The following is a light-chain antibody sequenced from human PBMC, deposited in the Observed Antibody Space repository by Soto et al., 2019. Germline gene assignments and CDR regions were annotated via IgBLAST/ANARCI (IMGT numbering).Light chain of an antibody. Sequence: DIQMTQSPSSLSASVGDRVTITCRASQTISNYLNWYQEKPGRAPKLLIYAASNLQSGVPSRFSGSGSGTDFTLTITNLQPEDFAVYYCHQYDSSPLTFGGGTKVEIK. CDR3: HQYDSSPLT. V-gene: IGKV1-39*01. CDR1: QTISNY. CDR2: AAS. J-gene: IGKJ4*01.